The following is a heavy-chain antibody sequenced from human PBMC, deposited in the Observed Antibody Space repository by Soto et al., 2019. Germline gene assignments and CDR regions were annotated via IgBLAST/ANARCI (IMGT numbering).Heavy chain of an antibody. CDR2: TYYRSNWYN. CDR3: AKQSGDSITYRGLDV. J-gene: IGHJ6*02. D-gene: IGHD2-21*02. V-gene: IGHV6-1*01. Sequence: QVQLQQSGPRLVKPSQTLSLTCAISGDSVSSNSAAWNWIRQSPSRGLEWLGRTYYRSNWYNDYAVSVKSRISVNPDTSKNQFSVQLNSVTPEDTAIYYCAKQSGDSITYRGLDVWGQGTPVTVSS. CDR1: GDSVSSNSAA.